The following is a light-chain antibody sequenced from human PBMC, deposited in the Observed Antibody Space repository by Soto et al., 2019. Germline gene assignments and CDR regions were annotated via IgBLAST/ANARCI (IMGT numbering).Light chain of an antibody. CDR3: HQYKSYPWT. V-gene: IGKV1-5*03. CDR2: KAS. CDR1: QSITNW. Sequence: DIQTTQSPSTLSASVGDRVTITCRASQSITNWLAWYQQKPGKAPKLLIYKASNLESGVPSRFSGSGSGTEFTLPITSLQPDDFATYYCHQYKSYPWTFGQGTKVEIK. J-gene: IGKJ1*01.